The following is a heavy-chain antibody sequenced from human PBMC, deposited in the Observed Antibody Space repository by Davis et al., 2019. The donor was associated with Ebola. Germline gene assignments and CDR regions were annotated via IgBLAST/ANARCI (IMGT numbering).Heavy chain of an antibody. J-gene: IGHJ6*02. Sequence: QTLSLTCAISGDSVSINSAAWNWIRQSPSRGREWLGRTYYRFKRYNDYAVSVKSRITINPDTSKNQFSLQLNSVTPEDTAVYYCASSEGYYYCMDVWGQGTTVTVSS. CDR3: ASSEGYYYCMDV. CDR1: GDSVSINSAA. V-gene: IGHV6-1*01. CDR2: TYYRFKRYN.